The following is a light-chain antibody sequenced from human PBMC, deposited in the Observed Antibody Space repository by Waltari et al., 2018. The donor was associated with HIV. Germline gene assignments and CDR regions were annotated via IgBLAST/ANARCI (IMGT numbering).Light chain of an antibody. J-gene: IGLJ2*01. V-gene: IGLV3-1*01. Sequence: SYELTQPPSVSVSPGQTATISCSGDKLGSKFVSWYKQRPGQPPAVVIFQDGTRPSGISEGISGSNSGNTATLTIRGTQAIDEADYYCQAWDTSAYVLFGGGTKLTVL. CDR1: KLGSKF. CDR3: QAWDTSAYVL. CDR2: QDG.